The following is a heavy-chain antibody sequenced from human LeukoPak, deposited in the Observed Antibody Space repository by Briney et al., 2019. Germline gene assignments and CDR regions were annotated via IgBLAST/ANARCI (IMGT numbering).Heavy chain of an antibody. CDR3: VRWQDI. V-gene: IGHV3-74*01. J-gene: IGHJ3*02. CDR2: IKTDGSYA. Sequence: PGGSLTLSCAASGFTFSSYWMHWVRQAPGKGLVWVSRIKTDGSYASYAESVKGRFTVSRDNAKNTLYLQMNSLRVEDTAVYYCVRWQDIWGQGTMVTVSS. CDR1: GFTFSSYW.